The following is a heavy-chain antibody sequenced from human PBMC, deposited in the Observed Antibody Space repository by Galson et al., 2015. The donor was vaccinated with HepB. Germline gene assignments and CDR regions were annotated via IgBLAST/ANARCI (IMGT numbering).Heavy chain of an antibody. D-gene: IGHD4-17*01. Sequence: SLRLSCAASGFTFSSYGMHWVRQAPGKGLEWVAFIRYDGSNKYYADSVKGRFTISRDNSKNTLYLQMNSLRAEDTAVYYCAKGKGGTVTTEIDYWGQGTLVTVSS. V-gene: IGHV3-30*02. CDR1: GFTFSSYG. CDR2: IRYDGSNK. CDR3: AKGKGGTVTTEIDY. J-gene: IGHJ4*02.